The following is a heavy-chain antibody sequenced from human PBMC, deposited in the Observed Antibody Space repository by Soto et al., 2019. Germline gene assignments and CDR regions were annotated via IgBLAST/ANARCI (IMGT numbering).Heavy chain of an antibody. J-gene: IGHJ6*02. CDR1: GYSFTSYW. V-gene: IGHV5-10-1*01. CDR2: IDPSDSYT. CDR3: ARQVLDCSGGSCYSYYYYGMDV. D-gene: IGHD2-15*01. Sequence: GESLKISCQGSGYSFTSYWISWVRQMPGKGLEWMGRIDPSDSYTNYSPSFQGHVTISADKSISTAYLQWSSLKASDTAMYYCARQVLDCSGGSCYSYYYYGMDVWGQGTTVTVSS.